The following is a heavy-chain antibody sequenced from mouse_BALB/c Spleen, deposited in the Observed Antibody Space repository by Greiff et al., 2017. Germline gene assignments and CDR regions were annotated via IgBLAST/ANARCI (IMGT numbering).Heavy chain of an antibody. J-gene: IGHJ3*01. CDR2: IDPANGNT. D-gene: IGHD3-1*01. Sequence: EVLLVESGAELVKPGASVKLSCTASGFNIKDTYMHWVKQRPEQGLEWIGRIDPANGNTKYDPKFQGNATITADTSSNTAYLQLSSLTYEDTAVYYCTTSSGSAYWGQGTLVTVSA. V-gene: IGHV14-3*02. CDR3: TTSSGSAY. CDR1: GFNIKDTY.